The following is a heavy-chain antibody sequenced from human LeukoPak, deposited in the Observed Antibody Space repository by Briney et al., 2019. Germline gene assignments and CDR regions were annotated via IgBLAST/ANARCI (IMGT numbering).Heavy chain of an antibody. V-gene: IGHV3-23*01. CDR3: ARVDRTVTTYYSDY. Sequence: AGGSLRLSCAASGFTFSNYGLSWVRQAPGKGLEWVSGITGSGGSTYYADSVKGRFTISRDNAKNSLYLQMNSLRAEDTGVYYCARVDRTVTTYYSDYWGQGTLVTVSS. CDR2: ITGSGGST. CDR1: GFTFSNYG. J-gene: IGHJ4*02. D-gene: IGHD4-17*01.